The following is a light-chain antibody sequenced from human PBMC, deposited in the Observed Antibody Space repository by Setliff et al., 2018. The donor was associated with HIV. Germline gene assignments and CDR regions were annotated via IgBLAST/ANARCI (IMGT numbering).Light chain of an antibody. V-gene: IGKV3-20*01. CDR1: QSIYSTY. CDR2: DAS. Sequence: LSPGERATLSCRASQSIYSTYLAWYQQKSGQAPRLLIYDASSRATGIPDRFSGSGSGTDFTLTISRLEPEDFAVYYCQQYGSSPRTFGQGTKVDIK. CDR3: QQYGSSPRT. J-gene: IGKJ1*01.